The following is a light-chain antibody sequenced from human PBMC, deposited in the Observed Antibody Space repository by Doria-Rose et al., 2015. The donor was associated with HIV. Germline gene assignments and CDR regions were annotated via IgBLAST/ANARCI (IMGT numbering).Light chain of an antibody. Sequence: QPGLTQPPSASGSPGQSVTISCTGTSSDIGTYNYVSWYQQHPGKAPKVMIYEVNKRPSGVPDRFSGSKSGNTASLTVSGLRTEDEADYYCTSYAGINNMVFGGGTKLTVL. J-gene: IGLJ3*02. CDR1: SSDIGTYNY. CDR2: EVN. CDR3: TSYAGINNMV. V-gene: IGLV2-8*01.